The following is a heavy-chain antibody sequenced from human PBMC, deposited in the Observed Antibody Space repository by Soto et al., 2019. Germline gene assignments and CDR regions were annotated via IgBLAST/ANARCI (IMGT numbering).Heavy chain of an antibody. D-gene: IGHD2-21*01. CDR1: GFTFGTYG. CDR3: VRDGVMGSY. J-gene: IGHJ4*02. Sequence: QPGGSLRPPGQASGFTFGTYGMSWVRQAPGKGLGWVANIKGDGSVKNYVDSVKGRFTISRDHARDSLRLQMNSLTAEDTAVYYCVRDGVMGSYWGQGTLVTVSS. V-gene: IGHV3-7*03. CDR2: IKGDGSVK.